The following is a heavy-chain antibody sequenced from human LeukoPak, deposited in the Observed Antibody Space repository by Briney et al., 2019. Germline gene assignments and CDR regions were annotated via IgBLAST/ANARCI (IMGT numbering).Heavy chain of an antibody. D-gene: IGHD3-22*01. CDR1: GFTFTSYD. CDR3: ASYDSSGYYYW. CDR2: IGTAGDT. V-gene: IGHV3-13*01. J-gene: IGHJ4*02. Sequence: GGSLRLSCAASGFTFTSYDMHWVRQVIGKGLEWVSAIGTAGDTYYPGSVKGRFTISRENAKNSLYLQMNSLRAEDTAVYYCASYDSSGYYYWWGQGTLVTVSS.